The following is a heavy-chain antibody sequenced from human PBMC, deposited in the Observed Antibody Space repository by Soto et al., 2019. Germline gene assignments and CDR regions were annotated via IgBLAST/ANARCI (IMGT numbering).Heavy chain of an antibody. V-gene: IGHV2-5*01. CDR3: ARGLATLPVFAFDI. CDR1: GISLSTSGVG. CDR2: VYWNDDK. D-gene: IGHD1-1*01. J-gene: IGHJ3*02. Sequence: SGPTLVNPTQTLTLTCTLSGISLSTSGVGLGWIRQTPGKALEWLALVYWNDDKHYSPSLKSRLTITKDTSKNQAILTMTNMDPVGTATYFCARGLATLPVFAFDIWGQGTVATVSS.